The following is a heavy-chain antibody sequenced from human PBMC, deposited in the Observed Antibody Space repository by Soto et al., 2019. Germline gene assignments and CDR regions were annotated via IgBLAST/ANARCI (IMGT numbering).Heavy chain of an antibody. D-gene: IGHD6-13*01. CDR1: GFTFSTYS. V-gene: IGHV3-21*01. CDR3: ARVSPAAGTLSAFDI. J-gene: IGHJ3*02. CDR2: ITRGSNYI. Sequence: EVQLVESGGGLVKPGGSLRLSCAASGFTFSTYSMNWVRQAPGKGLEWVSAITRGSNYIYYADSVKGRFTISRDNAKNSLYLQVNSLRAEDTAVYYCARVSPAAGTLSAFDIWGQGTVVTVSS.